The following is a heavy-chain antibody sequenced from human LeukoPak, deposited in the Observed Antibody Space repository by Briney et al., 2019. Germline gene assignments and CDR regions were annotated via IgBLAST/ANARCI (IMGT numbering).Heavy chain of an antibody. D-gene: IGHD5-24*01. J-gene: IGHJ4*02. CDR2: INHSGST. CDR1: GGSFSAYY. Sequence: SETLSLTCAVYGGSFSAYYWSWIRQPPGEGLEWIGEINHSGSTNHNPSLKSRVTISVDTSKNEFSLKLSSVSAADTAVYYCASVEMATTNFNCWGQGALVTVSS. V-gene: IGHV4-34*01. CDR3: ASVEMATTNFNC.